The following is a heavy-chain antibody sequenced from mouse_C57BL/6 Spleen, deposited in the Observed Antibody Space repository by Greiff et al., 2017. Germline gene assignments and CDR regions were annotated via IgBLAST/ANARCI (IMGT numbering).Heavy chain of an antibody. J-gene: IGHJ4*01. V-gene: IGHV5-16*01. CDR3: ARVLYDGYYGGYAMDY. Sequence: EVQLVESEGGLVQPGSSMKLSCTASGFTFSDYYMAWVRQVPEKGLEWVANINYDGSSTYYLDSLKSRFIISRDNAKNILYLQMSSLKSEDTATYYCARVLYDGYYGGYAMDYWGQGTSVTVSS. D-gene: IGHD2-3*01. CDR1: GFTFSDYY. CDR2: INYDGSST.